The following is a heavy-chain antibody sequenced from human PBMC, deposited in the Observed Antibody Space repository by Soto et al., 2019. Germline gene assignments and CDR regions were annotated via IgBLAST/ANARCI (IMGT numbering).Heavy chain of an antibody. CDR2: MNPNSGNT. V-gene: IGHV1-8*01. CDR3: ARAESLNYDILTGHYMPFDYSFDF. Sequence: HTTKQGLEWMGWMNPNSGNTGYAQKFQGRVTMTRNTSISTAYMELSSLRSEDTAVYYCARAESLNYDILTGHYMPFDYSFDFWGQGILGTGSS. J-gene: IGHJ4*02. D-gene: IGHD3-9*01.